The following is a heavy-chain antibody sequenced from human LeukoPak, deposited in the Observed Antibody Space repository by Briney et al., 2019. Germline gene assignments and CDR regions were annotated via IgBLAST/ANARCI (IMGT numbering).Heavy chain of an antibody. CDR3: ARSGCSSTSCYAGWFDP. CDR1: GGSISSSSYY. CDR2: IYYSGST. D-gene: IGHD2-2*01. V-gene: IGHV4-39*07. J-gene: IGHJ5*02. Sequence: PSETLSLTCTVSGGSISSSSYYWGWIRQPPGKGLEWIGSIYYSGSTYYNPSLKSRVTISVDTSKNQFSLKLSSVTAADTAVYYCARSGCSSTSCYAGWFDPWGQGTLVTVSS.